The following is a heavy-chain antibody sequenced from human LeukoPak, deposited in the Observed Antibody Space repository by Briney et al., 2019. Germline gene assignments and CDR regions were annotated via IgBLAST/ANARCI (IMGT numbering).Heavy chain of an antibody. CDR3: ARDKESFGVVILDAFDI. CDR1: GGSISSSSYY. Sequence: SETLSLTCTVSGGSISSSSYYWGWIRQPPGKGLEWIGSIYYSGSTYYNPSLKSRVTISVDTSKNQFSLKLSSVTAADTAVYYCARDKESFGVVILDAFDIWGQGTMVTVSS. D-gene: IGHD3-3*01. CDR2: IYYSGST. V-gene: IGHV4-39*07. J-gene: IGHJ3*02.